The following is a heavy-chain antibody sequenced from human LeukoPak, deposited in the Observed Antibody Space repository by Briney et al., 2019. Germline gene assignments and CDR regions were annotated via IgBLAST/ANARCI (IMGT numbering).Heavy chain of an antibody. J-gene: IGHJ4*02. CDR2: INPSGGST. V-gene: IGHV1-46*01. CDR3: AREVGAGYSSSWYELSFDY. D-gene: IGHD6-13*01. Sequence: ASVKVSCKASGYTFTSYYMHWVRQAPGQGLEWMGIINPSGGSTSYAQKFQGRVTMTRDTSTNTVYMELSSLRSEDTAVYYCAREVGAGYSSSWYELSFDYWGQGTLVTVSS. CDR1: GYTFTSYY.